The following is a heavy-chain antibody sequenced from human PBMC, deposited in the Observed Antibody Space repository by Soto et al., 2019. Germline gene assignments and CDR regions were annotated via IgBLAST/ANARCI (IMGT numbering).Heavy chain of an antibody. CDR3: ARDPYYYGSGDKGGFDP. CDR1: GGSLSSTHW. J-gene: IGHJ5*02. D-gene: IGHD3-10*01. Sequence: QVQLQESGPGLVKPSGTLSLTCAVSGGSLSSTHWWSWVRQPPRKGLEWIGDIYHTGSTNYNPSLKSRVTISVDKSNNLFSLNLSSVTAADTAVYYCARDPYYYGSGDKGGFDPWGQGTLVIVSS. CDR2: IYHTGST. V-gene: IGHV4-4*02.